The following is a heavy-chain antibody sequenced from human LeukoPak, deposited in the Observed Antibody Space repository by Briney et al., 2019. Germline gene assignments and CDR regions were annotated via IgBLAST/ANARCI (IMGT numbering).Heavy chain of an antibody. J-gene: IGHJ3*02. Sequence: GGSLRLSCAASGFTFTNYAMHWVRQAPGKGLEWVTVISYDGTYEFYADSVKGRFTVSRDNSKNTLYLQMNSLRAEDTAVYYCARHSSGWYDGAFDIWGQGTMVTVSS. CDR3: ARHSSGWYDGAFDI. V-gene: IGHV3-30-3*01. CDR1: GFTFTNYA. D-gene: IGHD6-19*01. CDR2: ISYDGTYE.